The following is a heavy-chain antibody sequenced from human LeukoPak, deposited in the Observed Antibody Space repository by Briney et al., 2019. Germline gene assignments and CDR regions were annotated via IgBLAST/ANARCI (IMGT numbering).Heavy chain of an antibody. CDR3: AKTPVLRYFDWLFDDNGGFDY. CDR2: ISRSGSTK. Sequence: PGGSLRLSCAASGFTFSDYNMRWIRQAPGKGLEWVSSISRSGSTKYYADSVKGRFTISRDNSKNTLYLQMNSLRAEDTAVYYCAKTPVLRYFDWLFDDNGGFDYWGQGTLVTVSS. V-gene: IGHV3-11*04. CDR1: GFTFSDYN. D-gene: IGHD3-9*01. J-gene: IGHJ4*02.